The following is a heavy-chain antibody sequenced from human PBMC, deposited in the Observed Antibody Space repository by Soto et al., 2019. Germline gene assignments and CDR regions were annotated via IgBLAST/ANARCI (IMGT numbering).Heavy chain of an antibody. D-gene: IGHD3-22*01. CDR1: GGSISSYY. J-gene: IGHJ6*02. CDR3: ARSGYDSSGYYVTPFYYYYGMDV. V-gene: IGHV4-59*01. Sequence: QVQLQESGPGLVKPSETLSLTCTVSGGSISSYYWSWIRQPPGKGLEWIGYIYYSGSTNYTPSLKSRVTISVDTSKNQFSLKLSSVTAADTAVYYCARSGYDSSGYYVTPFYYYYGMDVWGQGTTVTVSS. CDR2: IYYSGST.